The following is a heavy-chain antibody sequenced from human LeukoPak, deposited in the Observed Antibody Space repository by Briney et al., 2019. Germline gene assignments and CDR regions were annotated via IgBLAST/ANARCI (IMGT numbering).Heavy chain of an antibody. CDR2: ISYDGSNK. CDR1: GFTFSSYG. Sequence: GGSLRLSCAASGFTFSSYGMYWVRQAPGKGLEWVAVISYDGSNKYYADSVKGRFTISRDNSKNTLYLQMNSLRAEDTAVYYCAKGGVVNYFDYWGQGTLVTVSS. CDR3: AKGGVVNYFDY. D-gene: IGHD3-10*01. J-gene: IGHJ4*02. V-gene: IGHV3-30*18.